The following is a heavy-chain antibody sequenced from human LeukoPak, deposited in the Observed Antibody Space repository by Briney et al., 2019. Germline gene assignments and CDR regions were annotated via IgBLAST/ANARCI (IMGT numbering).Heavy chain of an antibody. CDR1: GGSFSGYY. J-gene: IGHJ3*02. CDR3: ARDSSGLELNAFDI. D-gene: IGHD6-19*01. Sequence: SETLSLTCAVYGGSFSGYYWSWIRQPPGKGLEWIGYIYYSGSTNYNPSLKSRVTISVDTSKNQFSLKLSSVTAADTAVYYCARDSSGLELNAFDIWGQGTMVTVSS. V-gene: IGHV4-59*01. CDR2: IYYSGST.